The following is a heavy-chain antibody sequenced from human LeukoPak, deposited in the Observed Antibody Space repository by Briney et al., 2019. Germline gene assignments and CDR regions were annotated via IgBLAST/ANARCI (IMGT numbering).Heavy chain of an antibody. CDR1: GGSISSYY. D-gene: IGHD3-10*01. J-gene: IGHJ4*02. V-gene: IGHV4-4*07. CDR3: ASHQLLWFGELFDLRFDY. Sequence: SETLSLTCTVSGGSISSYYWSWIRQPAGKGLEWIGRIYTSGSTNYNPSLKSRVTISVDTSKNQFSLKLSSVTAADTAVYYCASHQLLWFGELFDLRFDYWGQGTLVTVSS. CDR2: IYTSGST.